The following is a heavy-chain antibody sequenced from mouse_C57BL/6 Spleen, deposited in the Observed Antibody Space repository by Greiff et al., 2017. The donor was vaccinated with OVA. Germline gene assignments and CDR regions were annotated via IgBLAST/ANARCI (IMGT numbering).Heavy chain of an antibody. J-gene: IGHJ4*01. Sequence: EVQLVESGGGLVQSGRSLRLSCATSGFTFSDFYMEWVRQAPGKGLEWIAASRNKANDYTTEYSASVKGRFIVSRDTSQSILYLQMNALRAEDTAIYYCAGDAPTGYAMDYWGQGTSVTVSS. V-gene: IGHV7-1*01. CDR1: GFTFSDFY. CDR3: AGDAPTGYAMDY. CDR2: SRNKANDYTT. D-gene: IGHD1-1*01.